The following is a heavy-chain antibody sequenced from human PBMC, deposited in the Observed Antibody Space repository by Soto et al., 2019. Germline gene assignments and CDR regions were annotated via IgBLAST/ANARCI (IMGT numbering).Heavy chain of an antibody. CDR1: GYTFSSYA. Sequence: QVQLVQSGAEVKKPGASVKVSCKASGYTFSSYAISWVRQAPGQGLEWMGWISAYNGNTKYAQKLQGRVTMTTDRSTSTAYMGLRSERSDDTAVYSCARDIPRPDYWGQGTLVTVSS. J-gene: IGHJ4*02. V-gene: IGHV1-18*01. CDR3: ARDIPRPDY. CDR2: ISAYNGNT.